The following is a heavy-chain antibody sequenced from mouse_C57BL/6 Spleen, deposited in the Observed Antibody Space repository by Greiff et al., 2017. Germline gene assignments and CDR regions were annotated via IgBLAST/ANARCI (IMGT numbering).Heavy chain of an antibody. CDR1: GYTFTSYW. CDR3: ARSPYDYVYYYAMDY. Sequence: QVQLKQPGAELVRPGSSVKLSCKASGYTFTSYWMHWVKQRPIQGLEWIGNIDPSDSETHYNQKFKDKATLTVDKSSSTAYMQLSSLTSEDSAVYYCARSPYDYVYYYAMDYWGQGTSVTVSS. V-gene: IGHV1-52*01. CDR2: IDPSDSET. D-gene: IGHD2-4*01. J-gene: IGHJ4*01.